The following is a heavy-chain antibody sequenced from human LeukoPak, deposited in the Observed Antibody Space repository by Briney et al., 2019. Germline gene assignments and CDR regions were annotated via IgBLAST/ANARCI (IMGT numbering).Heavy chain of an antibody. CDR3: AGLGSGTPVGYCSSTSCYHYYYYMDV. D-gene: IGHD2-2*01. Sequence: SETLSLTCAVYGRSLSGYYWSWIRQPPGKGLEWIGEINHSASTNYNPSLKSRVTISVDTSKNHFSLKLSSVTAADTAVYYCAGLGSGTPVGYCSSTSCYHYYYYMDVWGKGTTVTDSS. J-gene: IGHJ6*03. V-gene: IGHV4-34*01. CDR2: INHSAST. CDR1: GRSLSGYY.